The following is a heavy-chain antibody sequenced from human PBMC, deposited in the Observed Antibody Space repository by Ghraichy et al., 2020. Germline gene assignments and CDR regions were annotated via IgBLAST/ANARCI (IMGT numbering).Heavy chain of an antibody. CDR3: ARVVGLAVAGIGYYYYYYMDV. Sequence: GGSLRLSCAASGFTFSSYSMNWVRQAPGKGLEWVSYISSSSSYIYYADSVKGRFTISRDNDKNSLYQQMNSLGAEDTAVYYCARVVGLAVAGIGYYYYYYMDVWGKGTTVTVSS. CDR1: GFTFSSYS. V-gene: IGHV3-21*01. CDR2: ISSSSSYI. D-gene: IGHD6-19*01. J-gene: IGHJ6*03.